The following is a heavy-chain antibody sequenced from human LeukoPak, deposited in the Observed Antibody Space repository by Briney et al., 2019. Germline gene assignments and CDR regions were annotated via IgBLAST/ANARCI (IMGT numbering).Heavy chain of an antibody. CDR2: ISSSGSTI. CDR3: ARGTLEHCSGASCYPLDS. V-gene: IGHV3-48*03. J-gene: IGHJ5*01. D-gene: IGHD2-15*01. Sequence: PGGSLRLSCAASGFTFSSYEMNWVRQAPGKGLEWVSYISSSGSTIYYADSVNGRFTISRDNSKNTLYLQMNSLRAEDTAVYYCARGTLEHCSGASCYPLDSWGQGTLVTASS. CDR1: GFTFSSYE.